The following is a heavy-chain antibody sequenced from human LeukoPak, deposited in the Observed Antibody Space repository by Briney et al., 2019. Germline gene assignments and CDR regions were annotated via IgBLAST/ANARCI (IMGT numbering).Heavy chain of an antibody. Sequence: SETLSLTCTVSGGSISSHYWSWIRQPPGKELEWIGYIHYSGSTSYNPSLKSRVTISVDTSKNQFSLKLSSVTAADTAVYYCARDSHDYDFWSGRNWFDPWGQGTPVTVSS. CDR2: IHYSGST. CDR1: GGSISSHY. D-gene: IGHD3-3*01. J-gene: IGHJ5*02. V-gene: IGHV4-59*11. CDR3: ARDSHDYDFWSGRNWFDP.